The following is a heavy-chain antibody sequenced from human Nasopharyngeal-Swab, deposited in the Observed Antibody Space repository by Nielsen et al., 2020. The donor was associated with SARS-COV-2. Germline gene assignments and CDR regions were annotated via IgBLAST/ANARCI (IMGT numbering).Heavy chain of an antibody. D-gene: IGHD3-22*01. CDR3: ARPPSYYDSSGYRDY. CDR1: GYSFTSYW. Sequence: GESLKISCKGSGYSFTSYWIGWVRQMPGKGLEWMGIIYPGDSNTRYSPSFQGQVTISADKSISTAYLQWSSLKASDTAMYYCARPPSYYDSSGYRDYWGQGTLVTVSS. J-gene: IGHJ4*02. CDR2: IYPGDSNT. V-gene: IGHV5-51*01.